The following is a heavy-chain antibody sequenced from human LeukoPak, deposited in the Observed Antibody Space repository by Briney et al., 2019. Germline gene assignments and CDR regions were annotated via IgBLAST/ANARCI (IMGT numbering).Heavy chain of an antibody. CDR3: AKRGVVIRVILVGFHKEAYYFDS. D-gene: IGHD3-10*01. J-gene: IGHJ4*02. V-gene: IGHV3-23*01. CDR2: VSDSGGRT. Sequence: GGSLRLACAVSGITLSNYGMSWVRQAPGKGLEWVAGVSDSGGRTNYADSVKGRFTISRDNSKNTLYLQMNSLRAEDTAVYFCAKRGVVIRVILVGFHKEAYYFDSWGQGVVVTVSS. CDR1: GITLSNYG.